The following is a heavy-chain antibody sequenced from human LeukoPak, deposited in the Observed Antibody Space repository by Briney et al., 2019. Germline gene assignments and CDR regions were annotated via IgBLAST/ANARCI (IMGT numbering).Heavy chain of an antibody. CDR1: SGSFSGYY. J-gene: IGHJ4*02. D-gene: IGHD5-18*01. CDR2: INHSGST. CDR3: ARVVRGYSYGSWYFDY. Sequence: SETLSLTCAVYSGSFSGYYWSWIRQPPGKRLEWIGEINHSGSTNYNPSLKSRVAISVDTSKNQFSLKLSSVTAADTAVYYCARVVRGYSYGSWYFDYWGQGTLVTVSS. V-gene: IGHV4-34*01.